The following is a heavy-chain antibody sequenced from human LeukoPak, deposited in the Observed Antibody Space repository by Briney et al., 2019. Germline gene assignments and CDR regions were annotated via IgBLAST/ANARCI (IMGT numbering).Heavy chain of an antibody. D-gene: IGHD3-22*01. Sequence: GGSLRLSCAASGFTFSSYWMSWVRQAPGKGLEWVANIKQDGSEKYYVDSVKGRFTISRDNAKNSLYLQMNSLRAEDTAVYYCSTDGSGYFCFGTGRYFDYWGKGTLVT. CDR3: STDGSGYFCFGTGRYFDY. CDR2: IKQDGSEK. J-gene: IGHJ4*02. V-gene: IGHV3-7*01. CDR1: GFTFSSYW.